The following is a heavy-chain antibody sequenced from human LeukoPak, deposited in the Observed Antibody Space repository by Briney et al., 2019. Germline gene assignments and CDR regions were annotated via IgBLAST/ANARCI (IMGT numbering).Heavy chain of an antibody. V-gene: IGHV3-21*01. CDR3: ARDRFFIAARGPWWFDP. J-gene: IGHJ5*02. D-gene: IGHD6-6*01. CDR1: GFTFSSYS. Sequence: GGSLRLSCAASGFTFSSYSMHWVRHAPGKGLECVSSISSSSSYIYYADSVKGRFTISRDNAKNSLYLQKNSLRAEDTAVYYCARDRFFIAARGPWWFDPWGQGTLVTVSS. CDR2: ISSSSSYI.